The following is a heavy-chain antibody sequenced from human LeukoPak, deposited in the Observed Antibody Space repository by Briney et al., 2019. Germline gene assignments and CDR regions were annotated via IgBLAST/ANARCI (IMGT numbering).Heavy chain of an antibody. J-gene: IGHJ6*02. CDR3: ARVKGVVAATYYYYYYGMDV. Sequence: SETLSLTCAVYGGSFSGYYWSWIRQPPGKGLEWIGEINHSGSTNYNPSLKCRVTISVDTSKNQFSLKLSSVTAADTAVYYCARVKGVVAATYYYYYYGMDVWGQGTTVTVSS. V-gene: IGHV4-34*01. CDR1: GGSFSGYY. D-gene: IGHD2-15*01. CDR2: INHSGST.